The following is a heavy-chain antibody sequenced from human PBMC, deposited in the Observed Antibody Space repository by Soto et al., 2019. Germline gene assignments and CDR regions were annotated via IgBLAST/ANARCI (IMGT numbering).Heavy chain of an antibody. D-gene: IGHD2-15*01. J-gene: IGHJ5*02. Sequence: GGSLRLSCVASGFTFSSYTMNWVRQAPGKGLEWVSTISPSGSATYYEDSVKGRFTISRDNSKNTVYLQMNSLRAEDTAVYYCARFGATRRSWFDPWGQGTLVTVSS. CDR3: ARFGATRRSWFDP. CDR1: GFTFSSYT. V-gene: IGHV3-23*01. CDR2: ISPSGSAT.